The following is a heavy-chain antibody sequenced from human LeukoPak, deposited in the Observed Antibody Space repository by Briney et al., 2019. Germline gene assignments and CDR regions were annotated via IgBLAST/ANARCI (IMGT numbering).Heavy chain of an antibody. CDR1: GFTVSSNY. CDR3: ARDGSGWDNWFDP. D-gene: IGHD6-19*01. CDR2: ISSSSSYI. Sequence: GGSLRLSCAVSGFTVSSNYMNWVRQAPGKGLEWVSSISSSSSYIYYADSVKGRFTISRDNAKNSLYLQMNSLRAEDTAVYYCARDGSGWDNWFDPWGQGTLVTVSS. V-gene: IGHV3-21*01. J-gene: IGHJ5*02.